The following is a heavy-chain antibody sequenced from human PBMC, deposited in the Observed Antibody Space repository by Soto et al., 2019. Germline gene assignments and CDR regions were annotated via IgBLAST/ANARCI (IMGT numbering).Heavy chain of an antibody. CDR1: GFTFSSYS. Sequence: EVQLVESGGGLVQPGGSLRLSCAASGFTFSSYSMNWVRQAPGKGLEWVSYISSSSSTIYYADSVQGRFTISRDNANNSLYLQMNSLRAEDTAVYYCARYRYSSSSRWGQGTLVTVSS. CDR2: ISSSSSTI. J-gene: IGHJ4*02. V-gene: IGHV3-48*01. D-gene: IGHD6-6*01. CDR3: ARYRYSSSSR.